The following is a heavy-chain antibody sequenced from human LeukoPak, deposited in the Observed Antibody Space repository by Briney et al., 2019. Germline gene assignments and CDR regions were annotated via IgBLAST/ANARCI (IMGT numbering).Heavy chain of an antibody. CDR2: INPSGGST. CDR1: GYTFTSYY. Sequence: ASVKVSCKASGYTFTSYYMHWGRQAPGQGVEWMGIINPSGGSTSYAQKFQGRGTITRDTSTSTVYMELRSLRAEDTPLYYRATQGYCSGGSCYRRNWFAPWGQGTLVTVSS. V-gene: IGHV1-46*01. J-gene: IGHJ5*02. CDR3: ATQGYCSGGSCYRRNWFAP. D-gene: IGHD2-15*01.